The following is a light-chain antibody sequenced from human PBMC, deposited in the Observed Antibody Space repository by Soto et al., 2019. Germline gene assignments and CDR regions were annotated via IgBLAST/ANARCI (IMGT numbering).Light chain of an antibody. V-gene: IGKV3-15*01. J-gene: IGKJ1*01. Sequence: EIVRTHSAATLSVSPGERATLSCRASQSVSRKLAWYQQTRGQAPRLLMYGASTRATGVPARFSGSGSGTDFTLTISSLQPEDFATYYCQQSNSAPPTFGQGTKVDIK. CDR3: QQSNSAPPT. CDR2: GAS. CDR1: QSVSRK.